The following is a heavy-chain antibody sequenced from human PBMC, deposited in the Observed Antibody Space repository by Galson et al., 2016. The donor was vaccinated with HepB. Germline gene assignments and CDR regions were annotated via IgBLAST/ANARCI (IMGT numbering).Heavy chain of an antibody. CDR3: AKEPAPVGSYGVYYYYGMDV. J-gene: IGHJ6*02. CDR2: ISYDGSNK. Sequence: SLRLSCAASEFTFSTYAIHWVRQAPGKGLKWVAVISYDGSNKYFADSVKGRFTISRDNSKNTLFLQMSSLRAEDTAVYYCAKEPAPVGSYGVYYYYGMDVWGQGTTVTVSS. CDR1: EFTFSTYA. D-gene: IGHD1-26*01. V-gene: IGHV3-30*04.